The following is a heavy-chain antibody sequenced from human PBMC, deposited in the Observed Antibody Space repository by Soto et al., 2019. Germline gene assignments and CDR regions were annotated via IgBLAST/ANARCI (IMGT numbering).Heavy chain of an antibody. CDR2: IYYSGST. CDR1: GGSISSYY. Sequence: SETLSLTCTVSGGSISSYYWSWIRQPPGKGLEWVGYIYYSGSTNYNPSLKSRVTISVDTSKNQFSLKLTSVTAADTAVYYCARDKITGLFDYWGQGTLVTVSS. CDR3: ARDKITGLFDY. D-gene: IGHD2-8*02. V-gene: IGHV4-59*12. J-gene: IGHJ4*02.